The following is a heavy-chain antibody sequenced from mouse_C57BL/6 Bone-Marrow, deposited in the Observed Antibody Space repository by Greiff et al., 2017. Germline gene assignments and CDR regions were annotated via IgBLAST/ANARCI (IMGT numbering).Heavy chain of an antibody. V-gene: IGHV5-17*01. J-gene: IGHJ4*01. Sequence: EVMLVESGGGLVKPGGSLKLSCAASGFTFSDYGMHWVRQAPETGLEWVAYISSGSSTIYYADTVKGRFTISRDNAKNTLFLQMTSLRSEDTAMYYCARRWLLPYAMDYWGQGTSVTVSS. CDR1: GFTFSDYG. CDR2: ISSGSSTI. D-gene: IGHD2-3*01. CDR3: ARRWLLPYAMDY.